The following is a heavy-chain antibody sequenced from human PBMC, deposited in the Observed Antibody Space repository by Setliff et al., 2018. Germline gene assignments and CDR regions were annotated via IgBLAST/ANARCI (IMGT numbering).Heavy chain of an antibody. CDR3: ARRRGGTYGFDYFDS. Sequence: SGPTLVNPTQTLTLTCTLSGLSLNTRGVGVGWIRQPPGKALEWLALIFWDDDKRYSPYLKSRLTISKDSSKNQVVLTMTNMDPVDTATYYCARRRGGTYGFDYFDSWGQGTWVTVSS. V-gene: IGHV2-5*02. J-gene: IGHJ4*02. CDR2: IFWDDDK. D-gene: IGHD1-26*01. CDR1: GLSLNTRGVG.